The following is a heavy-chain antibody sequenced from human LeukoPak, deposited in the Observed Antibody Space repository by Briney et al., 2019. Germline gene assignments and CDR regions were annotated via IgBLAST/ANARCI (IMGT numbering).Heavy chain of an antibody. J-gene: IGHJ4*02. CDR2: IYSSGST. Sequence: PSETLSLTCTVSGGSISRYYWSWIRQPPGKGLELIGYIYSSGSTNYNPSLKSRITISVDTSKNQFSLNLRAVIAADTAVYYCTRGEGSNFPPKFDFWGQGTLVTVSS. CDR3: TRGEGSNFPPKFDF. CDR1: GGSISRYY. V-gene: IGHV4-59*01. D-gene: IGHD2-15*01.